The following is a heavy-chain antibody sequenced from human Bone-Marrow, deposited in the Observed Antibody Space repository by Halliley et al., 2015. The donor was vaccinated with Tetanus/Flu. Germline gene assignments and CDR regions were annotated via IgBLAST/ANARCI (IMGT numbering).Heavy chain of an antibody. CDR3: AKKRGGERISYPFDY. D-gene: IGHD2-15*01. CDR1: GFTFSSYA. J-gene: IGHJ4*02. CDR2: ISGGGGST. V-gene: IGHV3-23*01. Sequence: SLRLSCAASGFTFSSYAMNWVRQVPGKGLEWVSRISGGGGSTHYADSVKGRFTFSRDNSKNTLYLQMKSLRADDTAVYYCAKKRGGERISYPFDYWGQGTLVTGSP.